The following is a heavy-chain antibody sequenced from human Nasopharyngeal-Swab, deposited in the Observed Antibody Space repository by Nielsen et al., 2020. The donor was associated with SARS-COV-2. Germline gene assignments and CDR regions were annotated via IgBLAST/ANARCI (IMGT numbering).Heavy chain of an antibody. J-gene: IGHJ4*02. CDR2: INPHSGDT. CDR3: ARDDGDVPGITGSGPPGGY. CDR1: GYTFTDYY. Sequence: ASVKVSCKASGYTFTDYYMHWVRQAPGEGLEYMGRINPHSGDTNFAQKFQGRVTVTRDTSINTVYMELSSLRSDDTAVYYCARDDGDVPGITGSGPPGGYWGQGTLVTVSS. V-gene: IGHV1-2*06. D-gene: IGHD6-13*01.